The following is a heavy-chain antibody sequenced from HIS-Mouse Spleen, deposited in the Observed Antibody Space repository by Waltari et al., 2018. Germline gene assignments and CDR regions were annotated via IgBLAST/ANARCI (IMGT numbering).Heavy chain of an antibody. V-gene: IGHV4-34*01. Sequence: QVQLQQWGAGLLKPSETLSLTCAVYGGSFSGYYWSWIRQPPGKGLEWIGEINHSGSTNYHPSLKSRVTISVETSKNQFSLKLSSVTAADTAVYYCARGQLGIYHAFDIWGQGTMVTVSS. CDR1: GGSFSGYY. J-gene: IGHJ3*02. D-gene: IGHD5-12*01. CDR3: ARGQLGIYHAFDI. CDR2: INHSGST.